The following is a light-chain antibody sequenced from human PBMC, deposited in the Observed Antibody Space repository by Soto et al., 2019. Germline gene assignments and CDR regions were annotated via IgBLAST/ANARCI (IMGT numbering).Light chain of an antibody. CDR1: SSNIGSNT. Sequence: QSVLTQPPSASGTPGQRVTISCSGSSSNIGSNTENWYQQLPGTAPKLLIYSNNQRPSGVPDRFSGSKSGTSASLAISGLQSEDEADYYCAAWGDSQLVFGTGTKLTVL. J-gene: IGLJ1*01. V-gene: IGLV1-44*01. CDR2: SNN. CDR3: AAWGDSQLV.